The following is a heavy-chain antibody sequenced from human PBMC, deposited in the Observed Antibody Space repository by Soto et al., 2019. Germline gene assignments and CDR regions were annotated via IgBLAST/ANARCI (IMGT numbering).Heavy chain of an antibody. J-gene: IGHJ5*02. CDR1: GGTFSSYA. CDR2: IIPMFGTT. Sequence: QVQLVQSGAEVKKPGSSVKVSCKASGGTFSSYAVTWVRQAPGEGLEWMGGIIPMFGTTDYAQKFQGRLTITADESTSTAYMELSSLRSEDTAVYYCVRDGYSRGGWFHPWGQGTLVTVSS. CDR3: VRDGYSRGGWFHP. D-gene: IGHD3-10*01. V-gene: IGHV1-69*01.